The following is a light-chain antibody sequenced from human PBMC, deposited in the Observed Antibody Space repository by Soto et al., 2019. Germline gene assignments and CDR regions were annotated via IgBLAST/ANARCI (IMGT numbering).Light chain of an antibody. CDR3: QQDGSSFSLT. Sequence: EIVLTQSPGTLSLSPGERATLSCRASQSVSSYLAWYQQKPGQAPRLLIYGASSRATGIPNRFSGSGSGTDFTLSISRLELEDFAVFYWQQDGSSFSLTFGGVTKVEIK. J-gene: IGKJ4*01. CDR2: GAS. CDR1: QSVSSY. V-gene: IGKV3-20*01.